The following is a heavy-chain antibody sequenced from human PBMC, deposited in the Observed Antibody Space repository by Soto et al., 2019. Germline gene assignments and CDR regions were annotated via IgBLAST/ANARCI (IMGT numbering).Heavy chain of an antibody. CDR3: SKDGDYDSYGYYYPVLCKTYFGMDV. CDR1: GFTFSTFA. CDR2: IRGSGGTT. Sequence: PGGSLRLSCAASGFTFSTFAMSWVRQAPGKGMEWVSAIRGSGGTTYHADSVKGRCTITRDKAKNTLNLQMNSLRAEATAADVCSKDGDYDSYGYYYPVLCKTYFGMDVWGLGTTVTVSS. V-gene: IGHV3-23*01. J-gene: IGHJ6*02. D-gene: IGHD3-22*01.